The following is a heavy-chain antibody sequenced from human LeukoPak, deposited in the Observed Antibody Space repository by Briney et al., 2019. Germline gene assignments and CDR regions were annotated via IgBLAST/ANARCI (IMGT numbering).Heavy chain of an antibody. J-gene: IGHJ4*02. Sequence: SETLSLTCTVSGGSISSYYWSWIRQPPGKGLEWIGYIYYSGSTNYNPSLKSRVTISVDTSKNQFSLKLSSVTAADTAVYYCARTFTGDRLDYWGQGTLVTVSS. CDR1: GGSISSYY. V-gene: IGHV4-59*01. CDR3: ARTFTGDRLDY. CDR2: IYYSGST.